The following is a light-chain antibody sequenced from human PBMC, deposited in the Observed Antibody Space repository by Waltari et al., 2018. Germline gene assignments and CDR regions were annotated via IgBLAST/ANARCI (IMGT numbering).Light chain of an antibody. CDR1: QSLLYSSNNKDY. V-gene: IGKV4-1*01. J-gene: IGKJ2*01. Sequence: DIVRTHSPDSLALSLGERATINCVSSQSLLYSSNNKDYLAWFQQKPGQPPKLLISWASTRESGVPDRFSGSGSGTDFTLTISSLQAEDVALYFCQQYYSVPYTFGQGTKLEIK. CDR2: WAS. CDR3: QQYYSVPYT.